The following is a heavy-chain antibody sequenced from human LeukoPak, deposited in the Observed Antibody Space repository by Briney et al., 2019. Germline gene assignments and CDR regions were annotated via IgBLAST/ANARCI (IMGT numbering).Heavy chain of an antibody. CDR1: GFTFSSYG. J-gene: IGHJ4*02. D-gene: IGHD3-16*01. CDR3: ARDLSDAFDFDY. CDR2: IWYDGSNK. V-gene: IGHV3-33*01. Sequence: GGSLRLSCAASGFTFSSYGMHWVRQAPGKGLEWVAVIWYDGSNKYYADSVKGRFTISRDNSKNTLYLQMNSPRAEDTAVYYCARDLSDAFDFDYWGQGTLVTVSS.